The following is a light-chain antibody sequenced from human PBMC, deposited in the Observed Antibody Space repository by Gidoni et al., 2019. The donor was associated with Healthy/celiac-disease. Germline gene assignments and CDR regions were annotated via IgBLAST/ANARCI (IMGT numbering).Light chain of an antibody. CDR1: QSISSW. Sequence: DIQMTQSPSTLSASVGDRVTITCRASQSISSWLAWYQPAPQFPSRFSGSGSGTEFTLTISSLQPDDFATYYCQQYNSYSWTFGQGTKVEIK. J-gene: IGKJ1*01. CDR3: QQYNSYSWT. V-gene: IGKV1-5*01.